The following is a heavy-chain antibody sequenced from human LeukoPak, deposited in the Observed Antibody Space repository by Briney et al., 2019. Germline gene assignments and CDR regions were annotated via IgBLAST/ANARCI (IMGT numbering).Heavy chain of an antibody. V-gene: IGHV3-21*01. D-gene: IGHD6-13*01. CDR2: ISSSSSYI. Sequence: PGGSLRLSCAASGFTFSSYSMNWVRQAPGKGLDWVSSISSSSSYIYYADSVKGRFTISRDNAKNSLYLQMNSLRAEDTAVYYCARDGRISWYVPEGRYYYYYYMDVWGKGTTVTVSS. CDR1: GFTFSSYS. J-gene: IGHJ6*03. CDR3: ARDGRISWYVPEGRYYYYYYMDV.